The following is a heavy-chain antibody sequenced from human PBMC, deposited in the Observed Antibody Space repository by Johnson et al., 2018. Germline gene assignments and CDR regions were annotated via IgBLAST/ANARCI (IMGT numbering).Heavy chain of an antibody. CDR2: ITYDGRNI. Sequence: VQLVESGGGVVQPGRSLRLSCAASGFTFNKYTLHWVRQAPGKGLEWVALITYDGRNIYYADSVKGRFTISRDNSKNTLYLQMSSLRGEDTAVYYCARCAYCGPDCYSNYFDFWGQGTLVTVSS. CDR3: ARCAYCGPDCYSNYFDF. D-gene: IGHD2-21*02. V-gene: IGHV3-30*04. J-gene: IGHJ4*02. CDR1: GFTFNKYT.